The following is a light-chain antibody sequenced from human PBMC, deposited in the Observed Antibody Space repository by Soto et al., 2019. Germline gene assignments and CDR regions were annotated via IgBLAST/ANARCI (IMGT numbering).Light chain of an antibody. CDR1: ESPVITDGDTL. Sequence: IVLTQSPLSLPVTLGQPASISCRSSESPVITDGDTLLNWFQQRPGQSPRRLIYRVSNREFGVPDKYSGSGSGTEFTLKISSVEAEDVAIYYCMQGARWPYTFGQGTKLEI. CDR2: RVS. J-gene: IGKJ2*01. CDR3: MQGARWPYT. V-gene: IGKV2-30*01.